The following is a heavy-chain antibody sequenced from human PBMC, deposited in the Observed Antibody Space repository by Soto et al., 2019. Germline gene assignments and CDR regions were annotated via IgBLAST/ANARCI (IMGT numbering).Heavy chain of an antibody. V-gene: IGHV4-30-2*01. CDR2: TYHSGNR. J-gene: IGHJ4*02. Sequence: SETLSLTCDVSGDTISNRGYTRAWIRQPPGKALEWIGHTYHSGNRYYNPSLKSRVIISVDTSKNEFSLKLSSVTAADTAVYYCAREIESISVFDYWGQGTLVNVSS. CDR1: GDTISNRGYT. D-gene: IGHD2-21*01. CDR3: AREIESISVFDY.